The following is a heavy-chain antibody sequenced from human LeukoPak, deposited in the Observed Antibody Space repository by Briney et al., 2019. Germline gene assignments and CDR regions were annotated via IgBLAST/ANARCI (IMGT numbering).Heavy chain of an antibody. D-gene: IGHD1-26*01. CDR2: INHSGST. J-gene: IGHJ4*02. CDR1: GGSFSGYY. Sequence: PSGTLSLTCAVYGGSFSGYYWSWIRQPPGKGLEWIGEINHSGSTNYNPSLKSRVTISVDTSKNQFSLKLSSVTAADTAVYYCARGRIAISGSYAYWGQGTLVTVSS. CDR3: ARGRIAISGSYAY. V-gene: IGHV4-34*01.